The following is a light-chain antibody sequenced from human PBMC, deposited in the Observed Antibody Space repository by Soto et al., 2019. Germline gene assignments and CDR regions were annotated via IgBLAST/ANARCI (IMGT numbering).Light chain of an antibody. CDR2: DVF. V-gene: IGKV3-20*01. J-gene: IGKJ1*01. CDR1: QSVSSSY. CDR3: QQYGIPPT. Sequence: EIVLTQSPGTLSLSPGEGATLSCRSSQSVSSSYLAWYQQKPGQAPRLLIYDVFTRATGIPERFSGSGSGTDFTLTISRLEPEDFAVYYCQQYGIPPTFGQGTKVEIK.